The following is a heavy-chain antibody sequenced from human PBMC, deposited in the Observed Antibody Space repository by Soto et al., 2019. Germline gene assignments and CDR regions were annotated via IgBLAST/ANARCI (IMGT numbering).Heavy chain of an antibody. CDR1: GYIFSNYY. Sequence: ASVKVSCKASGYIFSNYYIHWVRQAPGQGLEWMGIINPSGSSTRYAQNFQGRVTMTRDTSSNTVYMELSSLRFEDTAVYYCARDVGDSGSHWFDSWGQGSLVTAPQ. CDR3: ARDVGDSGSHWFDS. V-gene: IGHV1-46*01. J-gene: IGHJ5*01. CDR2: INPSGSST. D-gene: IGHD1-26*01.